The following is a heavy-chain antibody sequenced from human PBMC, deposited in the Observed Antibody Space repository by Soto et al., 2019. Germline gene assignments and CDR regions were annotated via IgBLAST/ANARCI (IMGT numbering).Heavy chain of an antibody. V-gene: IGHV1-69*01. D-gene: IGHD3-10*01. J-gene: IGHJ4*02. CDR3: ARDRDDYGSGNYYNRIDF. Sequence: QVQLVQSGAEVKKPGSSVKVSCKASGGIFSTYAISWLRQAPGQGLEWMGGIIPLFGTPNYPQRFQGIVTITADEYTSTAYMELSRLRSEDTAVYYCARDRDDYGSGNYYNRIDFWGQGTLVTVSS. CDR1: GGIFSTYA. CDR2: IIPLFGTP.